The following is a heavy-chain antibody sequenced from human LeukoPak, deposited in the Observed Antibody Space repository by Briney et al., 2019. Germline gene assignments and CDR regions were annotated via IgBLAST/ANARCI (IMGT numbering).Heavy chain of an antibody. CDR3: ARDSGEYCSGSSCSNFDY. CDR2: ISSSSSYI. CDR1: GFRFSSYT. J-gene: IGHJ4*02. D-gene: IGHD2-15*01. Sequence: GGSLRLSCAASGFRFSSYTINWVRQSPGKGLEWVSSISSSSSYIYYTDSVKGRFTISRDNAKNSLYLQMNSLRAEDTAVYYCARDSGEYCSGSSCSNFDYWGQGTLVTVSS. V-gene: IGHV3-21*01.